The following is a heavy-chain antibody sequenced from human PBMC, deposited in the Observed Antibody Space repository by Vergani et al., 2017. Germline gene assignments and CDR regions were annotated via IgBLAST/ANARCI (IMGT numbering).Heavy chain of an antibody. CDR2: ISYDGTQK. CDR3: ATKSCGTPGCQIGYFRE. J-gene: IGHJ1*01. Sequence: QVHLVESGGGVVQPGRSLRLSCVVSGFTPSYYGMHWVRQAPGKGLEWVAVISYDGTQKYYADSVKGRFTISRDNSKSTLYLQMNSLRTEDTAVYSCATKSCGTPGCQIGYFREWGQGTLVTVSS. D-gene: IGHD1-1*01. V-gene: IGHV3-30*03. CDR1: GFTPSYYG.